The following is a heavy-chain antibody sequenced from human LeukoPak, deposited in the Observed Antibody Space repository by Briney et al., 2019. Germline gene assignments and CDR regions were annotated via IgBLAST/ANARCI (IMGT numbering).Heavy chain of an antibody. CDR2: ISSSSSYI. V-gene: IGHV3-21*01. Sequence: GGSLRLSCAASGFTFSSYSMNWVRQAPGKGLEWVSSISSSSSYIYYADSVKGRFTTSRDNAKNSLYLQMNSLRAEDTAVYYCASLTVTDNWFDPWGQGTLVTVSS. CDR3: ASLTVTDNWFDP. CDR1: GFTFSSYS. D-gene: IGHD4-17*01. J-gene: IGHJ5*02.